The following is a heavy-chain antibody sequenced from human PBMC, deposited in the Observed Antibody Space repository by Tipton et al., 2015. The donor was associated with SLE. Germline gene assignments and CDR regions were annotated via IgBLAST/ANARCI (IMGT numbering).Heavy chain of an antibody. J-gene: IGHJ2*01. CDR3: ARRASQRITIFGVVSWYFDL. CDR2: IYHSGST. V-gene: IGHV4-4*02. Sequence: TLSLTCAVSGGSISSSNWWSWVRQPPGKGLEWIGEIYHSGSTNYNPSLKSRVTISVDKSKNQFSVKLSSVTAADTAVYYCARRASQRITIFGVVSWYFDLWGRGTLVTVSS. CDR1: GGSISSSNW. D-gene: IGHD3-3*01.